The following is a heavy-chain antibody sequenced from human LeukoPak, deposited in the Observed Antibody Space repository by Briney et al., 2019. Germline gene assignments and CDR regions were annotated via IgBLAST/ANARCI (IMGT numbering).Heavy chain of an antibody. CDR3: ARSLGYYYMDV. V-gene: IGHV4-4*09. CDR1: GGSIISYY. CDR2: IYTSDNT. Sequence: PSETLSLTCTGSGGSIISYYWSWIRQPPGKGLEWIGYIYTSDNTNYNPSLKSRVTISVDTSKNQFSLKLSSVTAADTAVYYCARSLGYYYMDVWGKGTTVTVSS. J-gene: IGHJ6*03.